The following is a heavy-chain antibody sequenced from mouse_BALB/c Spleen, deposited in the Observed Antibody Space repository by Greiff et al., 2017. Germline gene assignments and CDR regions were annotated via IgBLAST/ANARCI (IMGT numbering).Heavy chain of an antibody. CDR3: TRTTVVAPYAMDY. D-gene: IGHD1-1*01. CDR1: GFTFSSYT. CDR2: ISSGGSYT. V-gene: IGHV5-6-4*01. J-gene: IGHJ4*01. Sequence: EVKVVESGGGLVKPGGSLKLSCAASGFTFSSYTMSWVRQTPEKRLEWVATISSGGSYTYYPDSVKGRFTISRDNAKNTLYLQMSSLKSEDTAMYYCTRTTVVAPYAMDYWGQGTSVTVSS.